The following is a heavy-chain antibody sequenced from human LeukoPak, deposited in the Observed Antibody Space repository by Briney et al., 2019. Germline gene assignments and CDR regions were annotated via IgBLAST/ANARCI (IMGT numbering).Heavy chain of an antibody. CDR1: GFTFGDYA. CDR3: ARVSQTSRDGYNSAEY. CDR2: ISYDGSNK. J-gene: IGHJ4*02. Sequence: GGSLRLSCTASGFTFGDYAMHWVRQAPGKGLEWVAVISYDGSNKYYADSVKGRFTISRDNSKNTLYLQMNSLRAEDTAVYYCARVSQTSRDGYNSAEYWGQGTLVTVSS. D-gene: IGHD5-24*01. V-gene: IGHV3-30-3*01.